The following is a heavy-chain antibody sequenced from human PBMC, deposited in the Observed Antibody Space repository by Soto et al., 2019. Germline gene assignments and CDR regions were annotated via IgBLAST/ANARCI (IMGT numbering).Heavy chain of an antibody. Sequence: KSSETLSLTCTVSGGSISSSSYYWGWIRQPPGKGLEWIGSIYYSGSTYYNPSLKSRVTISVDTSKNQFSLKLSSVTAADTAVYYCARQDWNVFHFDYWGQGTLVTVSS. V-gene: IGHV4-39*01. CDR3: ARQDWNVFHFDY. CDR1: GGSISSSSYY. CDR2: IYYSGST. J-gene: IGHJ4*02. D-gene: IGHD1-1*01.